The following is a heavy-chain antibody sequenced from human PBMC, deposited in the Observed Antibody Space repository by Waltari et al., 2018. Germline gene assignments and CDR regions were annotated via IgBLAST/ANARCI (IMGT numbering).Heavy chain of an antibody. V-gene: IGHV4-39*01. J-gene: IGHJ4*02. CDR2: IYYSGST. Sequence: QVQLVETGGGVVQPGRSLRLSCVASGFTFRSCGMHWVRQAPGKGLEWSGSIYYSGSTYYNPSLKSRVTISVDTSKNQFSLKLSSVTAADTAVYYCARHGGQWLVETSFDYWGQGTLVTVSS. CDR3: ARHGGQWLVETSFDY. D-gene: IGHD6-19*01. CDR1: GFTFRSCGMH.